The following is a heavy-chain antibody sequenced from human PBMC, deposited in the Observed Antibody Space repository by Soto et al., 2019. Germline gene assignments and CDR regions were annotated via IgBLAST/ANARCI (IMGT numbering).Heavy chain of an antibody. J-gene: IGHJ5*02. CDR3: AKCPSVAATSWFDP. D-gene: IGHD2-15*01. Sequence: QLVESGGGLVQPGGSLRLSCEGSGFTFSGYWMSWVRQAPGKGLEWVADIKHDGSVQYYVDSVKGRFTISRDNSKNTLYLQMNSLRAEDTAVYYCAKCPSVAATSWFDPWGQGTLVTVSS. CDR1: GFTFSGYW. CDR2: IKHDGSVQ. V-gene: IGHV3-7*03.